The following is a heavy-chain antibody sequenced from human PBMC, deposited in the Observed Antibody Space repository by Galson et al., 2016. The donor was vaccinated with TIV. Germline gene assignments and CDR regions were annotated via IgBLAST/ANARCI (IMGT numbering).Heavy chain of an antibody. J-gene: IGHJ4*02. V-gene: IGHV1-69*05. CDR1: GGTFRSYT. CDR2: TVPFFNTA. Sequence: SVKASCKASGGTFRSYTFSWVRQAPGQGLEWMGGTVPFFNTATYAQKFQGRVTIATDESTSTAYMDLSRLTSDDTAVYYCARGRQWLPPEEWGQGTLVTVS. CDR3: ARGRQWLPPEE. D-gene: IGHD6-19*01.